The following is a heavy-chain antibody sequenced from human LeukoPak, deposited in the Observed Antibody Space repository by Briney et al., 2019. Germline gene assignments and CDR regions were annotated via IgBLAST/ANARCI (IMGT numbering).Heavy chain of an antibody. J-gene: IGHJ4*02. CDR2: INHSGST. CDR1: GGSFSGYY. Sequence: SETLSLTCSVYGGSFSGYYWSWIRQPPGKGLEWIGEINHSGSTNYNPSLKSRVTISVDTSKNQFSLKLSSVTAADTAVYYCASHPGSEDYWGQGTLVTVSS. CDR3: ASHPGSEDY. D-gene: IGHD1-26*01. V-gene: IGHV4-34*01.